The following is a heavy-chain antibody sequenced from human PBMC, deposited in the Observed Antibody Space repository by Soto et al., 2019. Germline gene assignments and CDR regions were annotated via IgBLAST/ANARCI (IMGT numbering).Heavy chain of an antibody. CDR2: IDPSDSYT. J-gene: IGHJ6*02. CDR3: AREYSSSSYYYYGMDV. CDR1: GYSFTSYW. V-gene: IGHV5-10-1*01. Sequence: GESLKISCKGSGYSFTSYWISWVRQMPGKGLEWMGRIDPSDSYTNYSPSFQGHVTISADKSISTAYLQWSSLKASDTAMYYCAREYSSSSYYYYGMDVWGQGTTVTVS. D-gene: IGHD6-6*01.